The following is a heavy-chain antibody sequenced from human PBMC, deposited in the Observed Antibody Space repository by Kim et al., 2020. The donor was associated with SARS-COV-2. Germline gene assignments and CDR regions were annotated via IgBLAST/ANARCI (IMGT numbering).Heavy chain of an antibody. CDR1: GGSFSGYY. Sequence: SETLSLTCAVYGGSFSGYYWSWIRQPPGKGLEWIGEINHSGSTNYNPSLKSRVTISVDTSKNQFSLKLSSVTAADTAVYYCARDAGYYYGSGSYCPDNPPTNIMIDYWGQGTLLTVSS. CDR2: INHSGST. J-gene: IGHJ4*02. D-gene: IGHD3-10*01. CDR3: ARDAGYYYGSGSYCPDNPPTNIMIDY. V-gene: IGHV4-34*01.